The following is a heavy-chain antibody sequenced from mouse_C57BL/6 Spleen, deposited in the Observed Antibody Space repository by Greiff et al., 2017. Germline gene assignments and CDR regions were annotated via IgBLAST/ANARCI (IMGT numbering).Heavy chain of an antibody. CDR1: GFTFSSYA. J-gene: IGHJ2*01. D-gene: IGHD2-1*01. CDR3: TSHSSYGNFFDY. CDR2: ISSGGDYI. Sequence: EVKLVESGAGLVKPGGSLKLSCAASGFTFSSYAMSWVRQTPEKGLEWVAYISSGGDYIYYADTVKGRFTISRDNARNTLYLQMSSLKSEDTAIYYCTSHSSYGNFFDYWGQGTTLTVSS. V-gene: IGHV5-9-1*02.